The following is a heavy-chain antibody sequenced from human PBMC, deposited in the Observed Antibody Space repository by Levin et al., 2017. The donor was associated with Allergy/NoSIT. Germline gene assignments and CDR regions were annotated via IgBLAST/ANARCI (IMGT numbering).Heavy chain of an antibody. Sequence: GESLKISCAASGFTFSSYGMHWVRQAPGKGLEWVAVISYDGSNKYYADSVKGRFTISRDNSKNTLYLQMNSLRAEDTAVYYCAKVNVGYSYGFRGYWYFDLWGRGTLVTVSS. V-gene: IGHV3-30*18. J-gene: IGHJ2*01. CDR3: AKVNVGYSYGFRGYWYFDL. CDR1: GFTFSSYG. D-gene: IGHD5-18*01. CDR2: ISYDGSNK.